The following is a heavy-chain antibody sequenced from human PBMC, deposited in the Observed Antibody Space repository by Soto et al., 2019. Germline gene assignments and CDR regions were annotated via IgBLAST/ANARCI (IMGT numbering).Heavy chain of an antibody. CDR3: ARGGNYYDSSGYSEGVPRGDFDI. CDR1: GGTFSSYA. V-gene: IGHV1-69*13. Sequence: SVKVSCKASGGTFSSYAISWVRQAPGQGLEWMGGIIPIFGTANYAQKFQGRVTITADESTSTAYMELSSLRSEDTAVYYCARGGNYYDSSGYSEGVPRGDFDIWGQGTMVSV. D-gene: IGHD3-22*01. CDR2: IIPIFGTA. J-gene: IGHJ3*02.